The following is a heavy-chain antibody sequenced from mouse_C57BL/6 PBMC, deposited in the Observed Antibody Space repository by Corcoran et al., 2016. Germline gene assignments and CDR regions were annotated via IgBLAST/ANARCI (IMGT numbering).Heavy chain of an antibody. V-gene: IGHV9-3*01. Sequence: QIQLVQSGPELKKPGETVKISCKASGYTFTTYGMSWVKQAPGKGFKWMGWINTYSGVPTYADDFKGRFAFSLETSASTAYLQINNLKNEDTATYFCARYDYDGGAWFAYWGQGTLVTVSA. CDR2: INTYSGVP. CDR1: GYTFTTYG. CDR3: ARYDYDGGAWFAY. D-gene: IGHD2-4*01. J-gene: IGHJ3*01.